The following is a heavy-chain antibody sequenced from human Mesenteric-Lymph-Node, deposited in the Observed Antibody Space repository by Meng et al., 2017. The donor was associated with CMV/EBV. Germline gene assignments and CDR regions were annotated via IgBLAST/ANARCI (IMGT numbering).Heavy chain of an antibody. V-gene: IGHV4-34*01. J-gene: IGHJ6*02. CDR3: ARRFGYYYYGMDV. CDR2: INHSGST. CDR1: GVSFSDHY. D-gene: IGHD3-16*01. Sequence: CAVYGVSFSDHYWSWIRQPPGKGLEWIGEINHSGSTNSNPSLKSRVTMSIDTSKKQFSLELSSVTAADTAVYYCARRFGYYYYGMDVWGQGTTVTVSS.